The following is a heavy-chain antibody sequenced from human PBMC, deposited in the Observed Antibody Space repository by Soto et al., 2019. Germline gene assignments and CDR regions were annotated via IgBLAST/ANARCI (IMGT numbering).Heavy chain of an antibody. V-gene: IGHV4-59*08. Sequence: SETLSLTRTVSSGSHSPLTNHHFSWIRQPPGKGLEWVGYISKSGYTSYNPSLKSRVTLSVDTSKNQFSLKLTSVTAADTALYYCATQGFGALHGLVDVWGQGTTVTVSS. CDR2: ISKSGYT. J-gene: IGHJ6*02. D-gene: IGHD3-10*01. CDR1: SGSHSPLTNHH. CDR3: ATQGFGALHGLVDV.